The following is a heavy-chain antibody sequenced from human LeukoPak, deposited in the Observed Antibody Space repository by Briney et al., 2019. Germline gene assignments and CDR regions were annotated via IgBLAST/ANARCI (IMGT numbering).Heavy chain of an antibody. J-gene: IGHJ6*02. CDR1: GGTFSSYT. CDR3: ARLAEYYGMDV. V-gene: IGHV1-69*02. CDR2: IIPILGIA. D-gene: IGHD3-3*02. Sequence: GASVKVSCEASGGTFSSYTISWVRQAPGQGLEWMGRIIPILGIANYAQKFQGRVTITADKSTSTAYMELSSLRSEDTAVYYCARLAEYYGMDVWGQGTTVTVSS.